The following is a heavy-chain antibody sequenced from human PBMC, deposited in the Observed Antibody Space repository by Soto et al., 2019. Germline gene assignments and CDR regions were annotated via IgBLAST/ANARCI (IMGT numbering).Heavy chain of an antibody. Sequence: QVQLVQSGAEVKKPGASVKVSCKASGYTFTSYGISWVRQAPGQGLEWMGWISAYNGNTNYAQKLQGRVTMTTDTSTSTDYMELRSLRSGDTAVYYCARDGFLEAGVRGVIRAGCDYWGQGTLVTVSA. CDR2: ISAYNGNT. J-gene: IGHJ4*02. D-gene: IGHD3-10*01. CDR1: GYTFTSYG. V-gene: IGHV1-18*04. CDR3: ARDGFLEAGVRGVIRAGCDY.